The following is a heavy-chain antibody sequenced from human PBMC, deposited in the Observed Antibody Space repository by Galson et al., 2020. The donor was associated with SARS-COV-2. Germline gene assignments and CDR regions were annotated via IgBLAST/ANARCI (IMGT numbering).Heavy chain of an antibody. CDR2: ISWNSGSI. CDR1: GFTFDDYA. Sequence: GGSLRLSCAASGFTFDDYAMHWVRQAPGKGLEWVSGISWNSGSIGYADSVKGRFTISRDNAKNSLYLQMNSLRAEDTALYYCAKLHDYGDYVYAFDIWGQGTMVTVSS. D-gene: IGHD4-17*01. CDR3: AKLHDYGDYVYAFDI. J-gene: IGHJ3*02. V-gene: IGHV3-9*01.